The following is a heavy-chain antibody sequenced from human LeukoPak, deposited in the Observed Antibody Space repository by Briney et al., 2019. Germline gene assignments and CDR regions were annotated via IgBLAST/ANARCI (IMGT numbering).Heavy chain of an antibody. Sequence: NPSETLSLTCAVYGGSFSGYYWSWIRQPPGKGLEWIGEINHSGSTNYNPSLKSRVTISVDTSKNQFSLKLSSVTAADTAVYYCTSHIAARPLDYWGQGTLVTVSS. D-gene: IGHD6-6*01. CDR1: GGSFSGYY. J-gene: IGHJ4*02. V-gene: IGHV4-34*01. CDR2: INHSGST. CDR3: TSHIAARPLDY.